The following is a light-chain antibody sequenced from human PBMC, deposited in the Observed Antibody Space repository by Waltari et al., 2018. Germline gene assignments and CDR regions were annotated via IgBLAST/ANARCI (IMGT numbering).Light chain of an antibody. CDR2: GAS. J-gene: IGKJ2*01. Sequence: ETLMTQSPATLSVSPGERATLSCRASQSIGRNLAWYQQKPGQAPKLLIYGASTRAAGVPIRFSGSGSGTEFTLTINSLQSEDFAVYYCQQFNDWPPYTFGQATKLELK. V-gene: IGKV3-15*01. CDR3: QQFNDWPPYT. CDR1: QSIGRN.